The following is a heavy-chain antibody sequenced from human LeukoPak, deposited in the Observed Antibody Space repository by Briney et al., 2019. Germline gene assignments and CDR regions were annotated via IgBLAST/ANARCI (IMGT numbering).Heavy chain of an antibody. Sequence: YPGGSLRLPCAASGFTFSSYAMNWVRQAPGRGLEWVSGFSGSGGTTYYADSVKGRFTISRDNSKNTLYLQMNSLRAEDTAVYYCANGNRCTSPNCLGYYYFYMDVWGKGTTVTVSS. V-gene: IGHV3-23*01. D-gene: IGHD2-8*01. CDR1: GFTFSSYA. J-gene: IGHJ6*03. CDR2: FSGSGGTT. CDR3: ANGNRCTSPNCLGYYYFYMDV.